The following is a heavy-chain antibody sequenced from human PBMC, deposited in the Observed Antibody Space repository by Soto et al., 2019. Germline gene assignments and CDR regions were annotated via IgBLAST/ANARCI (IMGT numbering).Heavy chain of an antibody. CDR3: AIARVADSSLDH. D-gene: IGHD3-3*01. Sequence: PGGSLRLSCAASGFTFSSYSMNWVRQAPGKGLEWVASISSSTSDIYYADSVKGRFTISRDNPENTLFLHMNSPRADDTAVYYCAIARVADSSLDHWGQGILVTVSS. J-gene: IGHJ4*01. CDR2: ISSSTSDI. V-gene: IGHV3-21*01. CDR1: GFTFSSYS.